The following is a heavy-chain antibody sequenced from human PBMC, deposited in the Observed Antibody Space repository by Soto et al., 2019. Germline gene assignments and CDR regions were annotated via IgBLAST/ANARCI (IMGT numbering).Heavy chain of an antibody. CDR1: GGTFSSYA. CDR2: IIPIFGTA. CDR3: ARDRGIAAAGLGWFDP. D-gene: IGHD6-13*01. J-gene: IGHJ5*02. Sequence: QVQLVQSGAEVKKPGSSVKVSCKASGGTFSSYAISWVRQAPGQGLEWMGGIIPIFGTANYAQKFQGRVTINADESTSTAYMELSSLRSEDTAGYYGARDRGIAAAGLGWFDPWGQGTLVTVSS. V-gene: IGHV1-69*01.